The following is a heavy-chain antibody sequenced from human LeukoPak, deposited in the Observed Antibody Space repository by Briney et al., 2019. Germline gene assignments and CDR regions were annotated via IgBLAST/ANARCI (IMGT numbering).Heavy chain of an antibody. Sequence: GESLKISCKGSGYIFTHNWLGWVRQMPGKGLEWMGIIYPGDSDTRYSPSFEGQVTISVDKSSSTAYLQWSSLKASDTAMYYCARQTRDGSGSRGYFFDFWGQRTLVTVSS. CDR2: IYPGDSDT. CDR1: GYIFTHNW. J-gene: IGHJ4*02. V-gene: IGHV5-51*01. D-gene: IGHD3-10*01. CDR3: ARQTRDGSGSRGYFFDF.